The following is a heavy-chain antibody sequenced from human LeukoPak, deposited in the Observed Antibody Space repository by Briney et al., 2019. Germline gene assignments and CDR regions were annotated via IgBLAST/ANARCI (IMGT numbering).Heavy chain of an antibody. CDR2: IYYSGST. V-gene: IGHV4-39*07. D-gene: IGHD3-10*01. CDR3: ARDRTVRGVIVDAFDI. CDR1: GGSISSSSYY. Sequence: SETLSLTCTVSGGSISSSSYYWGWIRQPPGKGLEWIGSIYYSGSTYCNPSLKSRVTISVDTSKNQFSLKLSSVTAADTAVYYCARDRTVRGVIVDAFDIWGQGTMVTVSS. J-gene: IGHJ3*02.